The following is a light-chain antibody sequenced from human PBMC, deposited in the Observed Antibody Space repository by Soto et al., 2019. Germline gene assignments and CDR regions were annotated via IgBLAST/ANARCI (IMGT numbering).Light chain of an antibody. J-gene: IGKJ1*01. CDR1: QTISTW. Sequence: IQMTQSPSTLSAFIGDRVTMTCRASQTISTWMAWYQQKPGKAPKLLIYKASSLERGVPSRFSGSGSGTEFTLTISALQPDHFENYSCQQYNTVFGQGTKVEI. CDR2: KAS. V-gene: IGKV1-5*03. CDR3: QQYNTV.